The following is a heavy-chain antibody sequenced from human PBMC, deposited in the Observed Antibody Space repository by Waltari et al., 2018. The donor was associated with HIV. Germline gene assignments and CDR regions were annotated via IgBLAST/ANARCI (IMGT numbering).Heavy chain of an antibody. Sequence: VQLGQSRAEVKKPGSSVKVSCKAAGSTFSSYTISWVRQAPGKGLEWMGRIIPILGIANYAQKFQGGVTITADKSTSTAYMELSSLRSEDTAVYYCAREMYYYDSTPNAFDIWGQGTMVTVSS. V-gene: IGHV1-69*08. CDR1: GSTFSSYT. CDR2: IIPILGIA. CDR3: AREMYYYDSTPNAFDI. D-gene: IGHD3-22*01. J-gene: IGHJ3*02.